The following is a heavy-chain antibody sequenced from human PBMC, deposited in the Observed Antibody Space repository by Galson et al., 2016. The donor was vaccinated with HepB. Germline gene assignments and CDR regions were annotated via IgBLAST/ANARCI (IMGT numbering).Heavy chain of an antibody. CDR2: IHFGGNS. J-gene: IGHJ6*02. Sequence: SETLSLTCSVSGDSISTSSHFWGWIRQPPGKSLEWIGSIHFGGNSYYNPSLKSRVTISVDLSKNQFSMKVTSVTAADTAVYFCERPTAYYVMDVWGQGTSVAISS. V-gene: IGHV4-39*01. CDR3: ERPTAYYVMDV. D-gene: IGHD4-17*01. CDR1: GDSISTSSHF.